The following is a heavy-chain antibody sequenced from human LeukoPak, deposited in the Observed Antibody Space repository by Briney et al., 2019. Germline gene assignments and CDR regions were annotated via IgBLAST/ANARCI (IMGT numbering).Heavy chain of an antibody. V-gene: IGHV1-69*04. Sequence: ASVKVSCKASGGTFSSYAISWVRQAPGQGLEWMGRIIPILGIANYAQMFQGRVTITADKSTSTAYMELSSLRSEDTAVYYCARDRGYSSSWYEPRYYYYGMDVWGQGTTVTVSS. CDR2: IIPILGIA. J-gene: IGHJ6*02. D-gene: IGHD6-13*01. CDR3: ARDRGYSSSWYEPRYYYYGMDV. CDR1: GGTFSSYA.